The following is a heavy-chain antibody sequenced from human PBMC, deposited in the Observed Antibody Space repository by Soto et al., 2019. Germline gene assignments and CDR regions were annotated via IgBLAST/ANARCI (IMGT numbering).Heavy chain of an antibody. V-gene: IGHV3-23*01. D-gene: IGHD3-10*01. CDR3: AKDIFGITMVRGVTCFDY. Sequence: GGSLRLSCAASGFTFSSYAMSWVRQAPGKGLEWVSAISGSGGSTYYADSVKGRFTISRDNSKNTLYLQMNSLRAEDTAVYYCAKDIFGITMVRGVTCFDYWGQGTLVTVSS. J-gene: IGHJ4*02. CDR1: GFTFSSYA. CDR2: ISGSGGST.